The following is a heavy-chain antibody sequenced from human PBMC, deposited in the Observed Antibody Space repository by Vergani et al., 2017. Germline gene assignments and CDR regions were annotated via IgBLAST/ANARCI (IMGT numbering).Heavy chain of an antibody. D-gene: IGHD6-13*01. J-gene: IGHJ5*02. CDR3: ATGIAAAVNWFDP. V-gene: IGHV3-30-3*01. Sequence: QVQLVESGGGVVQPGRSLRLSCAASGFTFSSYAMHWVRQAPGKGLEWVAVISYDGSNKYYADSVKGRFTISRDNSKNTLYLQMNSLRAEDTAVYYCATGIAAAVNWFDPWGQETLVTVSS. CDR2: ISYDGSNK. CDR1: GFTFSSYA.